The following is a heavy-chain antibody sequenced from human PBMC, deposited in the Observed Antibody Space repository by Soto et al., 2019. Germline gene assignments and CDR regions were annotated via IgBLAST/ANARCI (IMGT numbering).Heavy chain of an antibody. CDR1: GYTFTSYG. D-gene: IGHD2-15*01. J-gene: IGHJ3*02. Sequence: ASVKVSCKASGYTFTSYGISWVRQAPGQGLEYMGWISAYNGNTNYAQKLQGRVTMTTDTSTNTAYMELRSLRSDDTAVYYCARYGSGGSCDSNTAFDIWGQGTMVTVSS. CDR3: ARYGSGGSCDSNTAFDI. CDR2: ISAYNGNT. V-gene: IGHV1-18*01.